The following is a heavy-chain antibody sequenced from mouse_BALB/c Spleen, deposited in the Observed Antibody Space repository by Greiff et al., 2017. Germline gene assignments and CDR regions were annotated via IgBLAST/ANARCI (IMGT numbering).Heavy chain of an antibody. V-gene: IGHV5-6*01. Sequence: EVQLVESGGDLVKPGGSLKLSCAASGFTFSSYGMSWVRQTPDKRLEWVATISSGGSYTYYPDSVKGRFTISRDNAKNTLYLQMSSLKSEDTAMYYCARHGITTNYYAMDYWGQGTSVTVSS. CDR1: GFTFSSYG. CDR3: ARHGITTNYYAMDY. D-gene: IGHD2-4*01. J-gene: IGHJ4*01. CDR2: ISSGGSYT.